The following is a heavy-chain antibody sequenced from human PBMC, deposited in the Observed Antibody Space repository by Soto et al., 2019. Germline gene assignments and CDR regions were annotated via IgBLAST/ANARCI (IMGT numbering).Heavy chain of an antibody. Sequence: QVKLQDSGRGLVKPSETLSLSCTVSGGSLGDVYWTWIRQAPGKEMAWIGYISTTGVTKYSPSLKSGVTMAPATSKNQSPPNLCSVTAADTTIYICARHGGDVVMVRDWGQGIQVTVSS. CDR2: ISTTGVT. CDR1: GGSLGDVY. CDR3: ARHGGDVVMVRD. J-gene: IGHJ4*02. D-gene: IGHD2-21*01. V-gene: IGHV4-59*08.